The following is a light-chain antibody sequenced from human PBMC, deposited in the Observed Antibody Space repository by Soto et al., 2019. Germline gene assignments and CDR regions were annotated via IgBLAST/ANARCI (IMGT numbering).Light chain of an antibody. CDR1: SSDIGSYDH. V-gene: IGLV2-14*03. CDR2: AAG. Sequence: QSALTQPASVYGYPGQSITISCSGTSSDIGSYDHVAWYQQCPGKSPKLMIYAAGDRHSGVSDRFSGSKSGITASLTISGLQTEDEADYYCISYTDRQSYLFGTGTKVTVL. J-gene: IGLJ1*01. CDR3: ISYTDRQSYL.